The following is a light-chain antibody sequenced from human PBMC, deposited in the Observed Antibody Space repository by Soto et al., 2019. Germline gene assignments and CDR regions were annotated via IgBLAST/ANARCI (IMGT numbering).Light chain of an antibody. J-gene: IGLJ3*02. V-gene: IGLV4-69*01. Sequence: QLVLTQSPSASASLGASVKLTCTLSSGHSNYAIAWHQQQPEKGPRYLMKLNSDGSHSTGDGIPDRFSGSSSGAERYLTISSLQSEHEAGYSCQTWGSGIRVFGGGTELTVL. CDR2: LNSDGSH. CDR1: SGHSNYA. CDR3: QTWGSGIRV.